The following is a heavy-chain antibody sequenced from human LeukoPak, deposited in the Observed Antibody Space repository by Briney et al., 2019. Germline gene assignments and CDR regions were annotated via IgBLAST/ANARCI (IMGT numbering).Heavy chain of an antibody. CDR1: GGSISSSSYY. Sequence: PPETLSLTCTVSGGSISSSSYYWGWIRQPPGKGLEWIGSIYYSGSTYYNPSLKSRVTISVDTSKNQFSLKLSSVTAADTAVYYCARQNYDSSGYYGYYFGYWGQGTLVTVSS. J-gene: IGHJ4*02. CDR3: ARQNYDSSGYYGYYFGY. V-gene: IGHV4-39*01. D-gene: IGHD3-22*01. CDR2: IYYSGST.